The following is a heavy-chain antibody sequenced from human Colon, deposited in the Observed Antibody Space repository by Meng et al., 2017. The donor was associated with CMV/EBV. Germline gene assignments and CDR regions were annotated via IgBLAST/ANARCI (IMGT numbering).Heavy chain of an antibody. CDR1: GFSFTSFW. J-gene: IGHJ5*02. CDR2: IRQGGGET. CDR3: ARWGFSGMFRASGRQAADWLDP. Sequence: GESLKISCAASGFSFTSFWMAWVRQAPEKGLEWVASIRQGGGETYYGDSMKDRFTISRDNDNDSLFLQMSSLRVEDTAVYYCARWGFSGMFRASGRQAADWLDPWGRGTLVTVSS. V-gene: IGHV3-7*01. D-gene: IGHD3-10*01.